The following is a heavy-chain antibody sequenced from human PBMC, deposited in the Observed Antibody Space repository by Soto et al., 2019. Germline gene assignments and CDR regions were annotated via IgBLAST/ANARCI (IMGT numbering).Heavy chain of an antibody. J-gene: IGHJ3*02. CDR3: AKGAYSSSLKNAFDS. V-gene: IGHV3-23*01. Sequence: PGGSLRLSCAASGFTFSSYAMNWVRQAPGRGLEWVSGISGSGGSTYYADSVKGRFTISRDNSKNTLYVQMNSLRAEDTAVYYCAKGAYSSSLKNAFDSWGQGTMVTV. CDR1: GFTFSSYA. CDR2: ISGSGGST. D-gene: IGHD6-13*01.